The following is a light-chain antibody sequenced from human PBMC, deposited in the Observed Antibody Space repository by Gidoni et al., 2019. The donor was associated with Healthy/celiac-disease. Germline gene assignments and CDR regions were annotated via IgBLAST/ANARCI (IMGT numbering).Light chain of an antibody. V-gene: IGKV1-33*01. CDR1: QDISNY. J-gene: IGKJ2*01. CDR3: QQYDNLPYT. Sequence: DIQMTQSPSSLSASVGDRVTITCQAGQDISNYLNWYQQKPGKAPKLLIYDASNLETGVPSRFSGSGSGTDFTFTISSLQPEDIATYYCQQYDNLPYTFXQXTKLEIK. CDR2: DAS.